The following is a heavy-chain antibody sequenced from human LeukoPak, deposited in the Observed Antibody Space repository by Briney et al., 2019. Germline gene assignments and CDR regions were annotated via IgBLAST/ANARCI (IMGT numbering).Heavy chain of an antibody. CDR2: IYYSGST. Sequence: PSETLSLTCTVSGGSISSYYWSWIRQPPGKGLEWIGYIYYSGSTNYNPSLKSRVTISVDTSKNQFSLKLSSVTAADTAVYYCARVDTAIGVYYFDYWGQGTLVIVSS. V-gene: IGHV4-59*01. D-gene: IGHD5-18*01. CDR3: ARVDTAIGVYYFDY. J-gene: IGHJ4*02. CDR1: GGSISSYY.